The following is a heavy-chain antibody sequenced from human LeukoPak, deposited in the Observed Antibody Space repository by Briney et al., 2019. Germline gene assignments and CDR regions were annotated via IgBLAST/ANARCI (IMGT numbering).Heavy chain of an antibody. D-gene: IGHD6-13*01. J-gene: IGHJ3*02. CDR3: AKTARGSWYRDAFDI. CDR2: ISAYNGNT. CDR1: GYTFTSYG. V-gene: IGHV1-18*01. Sequence: ASVKVSCKASGYTFTSYGISWVRQAPGQGLEWMGWISAYNGNTNYAQKLQGRVTMTTGTSTSTAYMELRSLRSDDTAVYYCAKTARGSWYRDAFDIWGQGTMVTVSS.